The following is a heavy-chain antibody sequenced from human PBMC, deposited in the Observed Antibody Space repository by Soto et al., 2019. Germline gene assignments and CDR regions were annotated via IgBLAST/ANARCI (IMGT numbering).Heavy chain of an antibody. J-gene: IGHJ4*02. CDR3: ARDKTDTYYYDSSGYGFDY. Sequence: QVQLVQSGAEVKKPGASVKVSCKASGYTFTSYGISWVRQAPGQGLEWMGWISAYNGNTNYAQKLQGRVTMTTDTSTSTAYMELRCLRSDDTAVYYCARDKTDTYYYDSSGYGFDYWGQGTLVTVSS. V-gene: IGHV1-18*01. D-gene: IGHD3-22*01. CDR1: GYTFTSYG. CDR2: ISAYNGNT.